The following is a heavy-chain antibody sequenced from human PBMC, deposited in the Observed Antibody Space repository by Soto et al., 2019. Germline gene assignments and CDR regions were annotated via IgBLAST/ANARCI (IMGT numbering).Heavy chain of an antibody. D-gene: IGHD3-22*01. CDR1: GFTFSRFG. CDR2: ISSGSNTI. J-gene: IGHJ4*02. Sequence: EVQLVESGGGLLQPGGSLRLSCAASGFTFSRFGMNWVRQAPGKGLEWVSYISSGSNTINYAESVRGRFTISRDNAKNSLYLQMSSLRDDDTAVYYCARDRRSSYYDFDYWGQGTLVTVSS. CDR3: ARDRRSSYYDFDY. V-gene: IGHV3-48*02.